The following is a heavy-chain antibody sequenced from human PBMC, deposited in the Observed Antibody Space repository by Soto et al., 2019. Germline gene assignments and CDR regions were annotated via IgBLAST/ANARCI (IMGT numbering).Heavy chain of an antibody. V-gene: IGHV4-34*01. CDR3: ARSWVIAYFDY. Sequence: SETLSLTCAVYGGSFSYNYWSWIRQPPGKGLEWIGEINHSGSTNYNPSLKSRVTISIDTSKNHFSLNLSSVTAADTAVYYCARSWVIAYFDYWGQGTLVTVSS. CDR2: INHSGST. D-gene: IGHD3-22*01. CDR1: GGSFSYNY. J-gene: IGHJ4*02.